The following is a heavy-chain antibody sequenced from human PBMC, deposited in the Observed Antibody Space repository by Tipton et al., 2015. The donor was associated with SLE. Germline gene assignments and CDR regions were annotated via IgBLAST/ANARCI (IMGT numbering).Heavy chain of an antibody. CDR1: GGSFSGYY. Sequence: TLSLTCAVYGGSFSGYYWSWIRQPPGKGPEWIGEINHSGSTKYSPSLKSRVTISVDTSKNQFSLKLSSVTAADTAVYYCARGTVTYYFDYWSQGTLVTVSS. V-gene: IGHV4-34*01. J-gene: IGHJ4*02. CDR2: INHSGST. D-gene: IGHD4-17*01. CDR3: ARGTVTYYFDY.